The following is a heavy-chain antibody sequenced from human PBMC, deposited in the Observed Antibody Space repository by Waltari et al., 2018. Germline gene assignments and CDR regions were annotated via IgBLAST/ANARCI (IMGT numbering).Heavy chain of an antibody. V-gene: IGHV3-15*01. J-gene: IGHJ4*02. D-gene: IGHD5-12*01. Sequence: EVQLVESGGGLVKPGGSLRPSRRAPGFTSGIPWFSGVRQAPGKGREWVGRIKSKKDGETTDYAAPVKGRFTISRDDSQNTLYLQISSLKTEDTAVYFCSTGYTRTWHDGYWGQGTLVTVSS. CDR1: GFTSGIPW. CDR3: STGYTRTWHDGY. CDR2: IKSKKDGETT.